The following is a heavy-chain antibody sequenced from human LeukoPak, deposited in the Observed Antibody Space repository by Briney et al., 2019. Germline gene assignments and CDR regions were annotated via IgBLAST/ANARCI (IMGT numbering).Heavy chain of an antibody. CDR1: GFTFTNNW. D-gene: IGHD5-24*01. Sequence: GGSLRLSCAASGFTFTNNWMTWFRQAPGKGLEWVANVNEDGSEKNYVDSVKGRFTISRDNAKNSVYLQMNNLRVEETAVYYCARGRGWIDPWGQRTLVTVSS. V-gene: IGHV3-7*01. CDR2: VNEDGSEK. CDR3: ARGRGWIDP. J-gene: IGHJ5*02.